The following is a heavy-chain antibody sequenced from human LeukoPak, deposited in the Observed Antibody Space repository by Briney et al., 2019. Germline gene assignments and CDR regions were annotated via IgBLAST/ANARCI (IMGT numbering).Heavy chain of an antibody. J-gene: IGHJ4*02. CDR2: ISNSGST. V-gene: IGHV4-59*08. Sequence: SETLSLTCPVSGVSIISYYWRWIRQPPGKGLELIGYISNSGSTNYNPSLKSRVTISVDTSKNHFSLKLSSVTAAATAIYFCARRGYFDVWGQGTLVTVSS. CDR1: GVSIISYY. CDR3: ARRGYFDV.